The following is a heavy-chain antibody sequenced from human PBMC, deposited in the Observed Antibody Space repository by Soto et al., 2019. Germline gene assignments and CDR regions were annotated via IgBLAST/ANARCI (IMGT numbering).Heavy chain of an antibody. CDR2: IRSNSGAI. V-gene: IGHV3-48*01. Sequence: EVHLVESGGGLVQPGGSLGLSYAASEFTFSTYSMNWIRQATGKGLDWVSYIRSNSGAIYYADSVKGRFIISRDNVKSSLYLHLKSLRAEDTAVYVWARSPYSGIYSLGVFDIWGQGTMVTVSS. D-gene: IGHD1-26*01. CDR1: EFTFSTYS. CDR3: ARSPYSGIYSLGVFDI. J-gene: IGHJ3*02.